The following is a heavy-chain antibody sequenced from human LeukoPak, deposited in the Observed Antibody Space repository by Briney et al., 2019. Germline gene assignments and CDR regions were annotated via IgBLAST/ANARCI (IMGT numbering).Heavy chain of an antibody. CDR2: VNHSGST. J-gene: IGHJ5*02. D-gene: IGHD6-13*01. CDR3: ARLVIAAAADWFDP. CDR1: GGSFSGYY. Sequence: PSETLSLTCAVYGGSFSGYYWSWIRQPPGKGLEWIGEVNHSGSTNYNPSLKSRVTISVDTSKNQFTLKLSSVTAADTAVYYCARLVIAAAADWFDPWGQGTLVTVSS. V-gene: IGHV4-34*01.